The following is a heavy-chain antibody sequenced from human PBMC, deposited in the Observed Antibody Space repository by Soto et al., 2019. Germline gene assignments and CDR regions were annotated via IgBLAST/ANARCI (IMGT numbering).Heavy chain of an antibody. J-gene: IGHJ6*02. CDR3: ARDLTVAGTFYYYYGMDV. CDR1: GYTFTSFG. Sequence: ASVKVSCKASGYTFTSFGISWVRQAPGQGLEWMGGIIPIFGTANYAQKFQGRVTITADESTSTAYMELSSLRSEDTAVYYCARDLTVAGTFYYYYGMDVWGQGTTVTVSS. V-gene: IGHV1-69*13. CDR2: IIPIFGTA. D-gene: IGHD6-19*01.